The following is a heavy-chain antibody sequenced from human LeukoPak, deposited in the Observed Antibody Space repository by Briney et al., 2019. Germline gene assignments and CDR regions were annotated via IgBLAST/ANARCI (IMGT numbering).Heavy chain of an antibody. Sequence: GGSLRLSCAASGFTFSSYAMSWVRQAPGKGLEWVSLISGDGGSTYYADSVKGRFTISRDSSKNSLYLQMNSLRTEDTALYYCAKDMWRFGELDYGYWGQGTLVTVSS. CDR2: ISGDGGST. CDR3: AKDMWRFGELDYGY. D-gene: IGHD3-10*01. J-gene: IGHJ4*02. CDR1: GFTFSSYA. V-gene: IGHV3-43*02.